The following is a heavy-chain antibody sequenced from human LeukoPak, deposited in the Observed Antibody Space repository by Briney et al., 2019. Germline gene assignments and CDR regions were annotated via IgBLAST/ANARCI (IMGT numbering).Heavy chain of an antibody. V-gene: IGHV1-2*02. CDR2: INPNSGGT. Sequence: ASVKVSCKASGYTFTSYYMHWVRQAPGQGLEWMGWINPNSGGTNYAQKFQGRVTMTRDTSISTAYMELSRLRSDDTAVYYCARGVVTGDDAFDIWGQGTMVTVSS. D-gene: IGHD4-23*01. CDR3: ARGVVTGDDAFDI. J-gene: IGHJ3*02. CDR1: GYTFTSYY.